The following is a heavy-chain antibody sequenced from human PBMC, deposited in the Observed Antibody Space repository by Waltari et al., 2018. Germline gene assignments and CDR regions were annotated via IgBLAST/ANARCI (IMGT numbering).Heavy chain of an antibody. Sequence: QVHLQESGPGLVKPSETLSLTCSVSGYSLSDGYHRGRLRPSPGQATAWFGHIYQGGGQAYGPPTKRRAAISLSASQNQVSRKLSSVTAADTAVYFCARDIFGGYWNGAPCGDAYWGQGTLVTVSS. CDR2: IYQGGGQ. J-gene: IGHJ4*02. CDR1: GYSLSDGYH. D-gene: IGHD3-16*01. CDR3: ARDIFGGYWNGAPCGDAY. V-gene: IGHV4-38-2*02.